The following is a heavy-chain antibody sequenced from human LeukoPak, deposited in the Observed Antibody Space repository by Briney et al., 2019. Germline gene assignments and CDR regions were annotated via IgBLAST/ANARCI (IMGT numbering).Heavy chain of an antibody. CDR3: AKPRASGGSCYSS. CDR1: GFTFSSYG. CDR2: ISYDGSNK. D-gene: IGHD2-15*01. V-gene: IGHV3-30*18. J-gene: IGHJ5*02. Sequence: GGSLRLSCAASGFTFSSYGMHWVRQAPGKGLEWVAVISYDGSNKYYPDSVKGRFTISRDNSKNTLYLQMNSLRAEDTAVYYSAKPRASGGSCYSSWGQGTLVTVSS.